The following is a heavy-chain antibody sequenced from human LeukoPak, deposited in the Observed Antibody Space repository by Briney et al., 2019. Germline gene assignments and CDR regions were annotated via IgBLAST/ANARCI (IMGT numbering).Heavy chain of an antibody. Sequence: SETLSLTCAVYGGSFSGYYWSWIRQPPGKGLEWIGEINHSGSTNYNPSLKSRVTISVDTSKNQFSLKLSSVTAADTAVYYCARRGRRNYYGSGSPEYWGQGTLVTVSS. CDR3: ARRGRRNYYGSGSPEY. V-gene: IGHV4-34*01. D-gene: IGHD3-10*01. J-gene: IGHJ4*02. CDR2: INHSGST. CDR1: GGSFSGYY.